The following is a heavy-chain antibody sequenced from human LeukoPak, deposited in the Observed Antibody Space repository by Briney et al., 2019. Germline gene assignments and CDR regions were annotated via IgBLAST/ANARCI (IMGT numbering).Heavy chain of an antibody. V-gene: IGHV1-2*02. CDR1: GGTFSSYA. CDR3: ARSTTPNENEYFEH. J-gene: IGHJ1*01. Sequence: ASVKVSCKASGGTFSSYAISWVRQAPGQGLEWMGWINPNSGGTNYIQKFQGRVTMTGDTSISTAYMELSRLRSDDTAVYYCARSTTPNENEYFEHWGQGTLVTVSS. D-gene: IGHD2/OR15-2a*01. CDR2: INPNSGGT.